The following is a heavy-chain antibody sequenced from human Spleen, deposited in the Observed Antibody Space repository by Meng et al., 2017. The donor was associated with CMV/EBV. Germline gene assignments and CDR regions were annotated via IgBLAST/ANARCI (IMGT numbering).Heavy chain of an antibody. D-gene: IGHD2-2*01. Sequence: GESLKISCAASGFNFRIYGMHWVRQAPGKGLEWVAFIRHDGNSKDHVDSVRGRFTISRDNSKNTLYLQMNSLRAEDTAVYYCAKGKGEYCSSTICYPFDYWGQGTLVTVSS. CDR2: IRHDGNSK. V-gene: IGHV3-30*02. CDR1: GFNFRIYG. J-gene: IGHJ4*02. CDR3: AKGKGEYCSSTICYPFDY.